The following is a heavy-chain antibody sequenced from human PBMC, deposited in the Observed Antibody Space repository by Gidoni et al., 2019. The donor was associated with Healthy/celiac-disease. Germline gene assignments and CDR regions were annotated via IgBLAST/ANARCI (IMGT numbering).Heavy chain of an antibody. CDR2: IYYSGST. J-gene: IGHJ4*02. CDR1: GGSISSSSYY. V-gene: IGHV4-39*01. CDR3: ARHRDQLGRFYFDY. D-gene: IGHD7-27*01. Sequence: QLQLQESGPGLVKPSETLSLTCTVSGGSISSSSYYWGWIRQPPGKGLEWIGGIYYSGSTYYNPSLKSRVTISVDTSKNQFSLKLSSVTAADTAVYYCARHRDQLGRFYFDYWGQGTLVTVSS.